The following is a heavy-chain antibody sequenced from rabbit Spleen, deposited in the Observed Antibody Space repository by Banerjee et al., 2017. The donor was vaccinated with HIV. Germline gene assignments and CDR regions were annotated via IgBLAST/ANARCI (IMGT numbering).Heavy chain of an antibody. CDR2: IDPVFGGT. Sequence: QSLEESGGDLVKPGASLTLTCKASGFSFSSGSYMSWVRQAPGKGLEWIGYIDPVFGGTYYASWVNGRFTISSHNAQNTLYLQLNSLTAADTATYFCARGYASSSGLPTYHFNLWGPGTLVTVS. CDR1: GFSFSSGSY. J-gene: IGHJ4*01. V-gene: IGHV1S40*01. CDR3: ARGYASSSGLPTYHFNL. D-gene: IGHD1-1*01.